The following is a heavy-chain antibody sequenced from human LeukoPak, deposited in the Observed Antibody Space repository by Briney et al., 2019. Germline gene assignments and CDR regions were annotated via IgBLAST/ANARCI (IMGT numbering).Heavy chain of an antibody. D-gene: IGHD3-9*01. CDR1: GGSISSSNW. CDR2: IYHSGST. V-gene: IGHV4-4*02. CDR3: ARVQRYYDILTGYSPHSFDY. J-gene: IGHJ4*02. Sequence: PSETLSLTCAVSGGSISSSNWWSWVRQPPGKGLEWIGEIYHSGSTNYNPSLKSRVTISVDKSKNQFSLKLSSVTAADTAVYYCARVQRYYDILTGYSPHSFDYWGQGTLVTVSS.